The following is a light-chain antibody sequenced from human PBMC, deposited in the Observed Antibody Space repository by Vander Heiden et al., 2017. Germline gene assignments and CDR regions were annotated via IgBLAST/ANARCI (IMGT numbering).Light chain of an antibody. CDR1: NLGDKY. V-gene: IGLV3-1*01. Sequence: SYELTQPPSVSVSPGQTASVTCSGDNLGDKYVCWYQQKPGQPPVLVIYQDNKRPSGIPGRFSGSNAGNTAALTISGTQAMDEADYYCQAWDSSTYVIGTGTKVTVL. J-gene: IGLJ1*01. CDR2: QDN. CDR3: QAWDSSTYV.